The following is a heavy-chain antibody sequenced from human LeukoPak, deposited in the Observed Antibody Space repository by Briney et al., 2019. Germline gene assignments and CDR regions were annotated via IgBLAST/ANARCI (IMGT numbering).Heavy chain of an antibody. Sequence: PSETLSLTCTVSGGSISSSSYYWGWIRQPPGQGLEWIGEINHSGSTNYNPSLKSRVTISIDTSRSQFSLKLSSVTAADTAVYYCARGGKGHYFGSASQDYWGQGTLVTVSS. CDR2: INHSGST. D-gene: IGHD3-10*01. J-gene: IGHJ4*02. CDR1: GGSISSSSYY. CDR3: ARGGKGHYFGSASQDY. V-gene: IGHV4-39*07.